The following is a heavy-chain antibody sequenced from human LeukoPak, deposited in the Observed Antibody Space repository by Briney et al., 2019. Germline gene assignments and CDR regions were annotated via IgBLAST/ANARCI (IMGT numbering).Heavy chain of an antibody. CDR2: INPSGGST. V-gene: IGHV1-46*01. Sequence: ASVKVSCKASGYTFTSYYMHWVRQAPGQGLEWMGIINPSGGSTSYAQKFQGRVTMTRDMSTSTVYMELSSLRSEDTAVYYCARGGVGGYSSSGYFDYWGQGTLVTVSS. J-gene: IGHJ4*02. D-gene: IGHD6-6*01. CDR3: ARGGVGGYSSSGYFDY. CDR1: GYTFTSYY.